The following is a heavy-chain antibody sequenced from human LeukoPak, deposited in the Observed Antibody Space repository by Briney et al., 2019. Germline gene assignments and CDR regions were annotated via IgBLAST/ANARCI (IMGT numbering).Heavy chain of an antibody. J-gene: IGHJ3*02. Sequence: GGSLRLSCAASGFTVSTNYMSWVRQAPGKGLEWVSVIYSGGSTYYADSVKGRFTISRDNSKNTLYLQMNSLRAEDTAVYYCARDLRSNSWYDAFDRWGQGTMVTVSS. CDR3: ARDLRSNSWYDAFDR. CDR1: GFTVSTNY. V-gene: IGHV3-66*01. CDR2: IYSGGST. D-gene: IGHD6-13*01.